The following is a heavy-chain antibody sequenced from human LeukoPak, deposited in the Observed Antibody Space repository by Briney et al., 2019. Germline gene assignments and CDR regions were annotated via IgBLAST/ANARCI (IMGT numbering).Heavy chain of an antibody. D-gene: IGHD3-22*01. CDR2: INPNSGGT. J-gene: IGHJ4*02. CDR3: ARGGHVRLYDSPNAFEY. V-gene: IGHV1-2*02. CDR1: GGTFTGYY. Sequence: ASVKVSCKASGGTFTGYYMHWVRQAPGQGLEWMGWINPNSGGTNYAQKFQGRVTMTRDTSTSTVYMELSSLRSEDTAVYYCARGGHVRLYDSPNAFEYWGQGTLVTVSS.